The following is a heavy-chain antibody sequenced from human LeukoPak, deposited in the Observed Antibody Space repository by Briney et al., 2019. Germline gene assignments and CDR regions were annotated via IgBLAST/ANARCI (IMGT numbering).Heavy chain of an antibody. CDR3: ARDPTAYYDFWSGPGFDP. CDR2: IIPILGIA. Sequence: ASVKVSCTASGGTFSSYAISWVRQAPGQGLEWMGRIIPILGIANYAQKFQGRVTITADKSTSTAYMELSSLRSEDTAVYYCARDPTAYYDFWSGPGFDPWGQGTLVTVSS. CDR1: GGTFSSYA. D-gene: IGHD3-3*01. J-gene: IGHJ5*02. V-gene: IGHV1-69*04.